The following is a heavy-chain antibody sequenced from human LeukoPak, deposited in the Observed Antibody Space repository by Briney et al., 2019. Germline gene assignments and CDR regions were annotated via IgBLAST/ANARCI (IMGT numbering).Heavy chain of an antibody. CDR3: AREGGRTVAGTCDN. J-gene: IGHJ4*02. CDR2: IQYHGRDK. V-gene: IGHV3-30*02. Sequence: GGSLRLSCAASGFTFSTSGMRWVRQAPGKGLEWVAFIQYHGRDKYYADSVKGRFTISRDNSKNTLYMEVNSLRAEDTAVYYCAREGGRTVAGTCDNWGQGTLVTVSS. CDR1: GFTFSTSG. D-gene: IGHD6-19*01.